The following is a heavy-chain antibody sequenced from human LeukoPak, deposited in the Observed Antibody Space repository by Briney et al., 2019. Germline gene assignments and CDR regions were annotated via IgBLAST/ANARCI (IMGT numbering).Heavy chain of an antibody. D-gene: IGHD3-10*01. CDR3: AREGDFGSGTNLVY. Sequence: HGESLKISCKASGYAFSDSWIAWVRQMPGKGLEWMGIIYPSDSDKKYSPSFQGQVTMSADKSNSTAHLQWARLKASDTAIYYCAREGDFGSGTNLVYWGQGTLVTV. CDR1: GYAFSDSW. V-gene: IGHV5-51*01. CDR2: IYPSDSDK. J-gene: IGHJ4*02.